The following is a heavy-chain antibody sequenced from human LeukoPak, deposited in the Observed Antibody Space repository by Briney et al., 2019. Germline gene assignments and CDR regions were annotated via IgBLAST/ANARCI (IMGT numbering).Heavy chain of an antibody. V-gene: IGHV5-51*01. Sequence: GESLKISCKGSGYSFTSYWIGWVRQMPGKGLEWMGIIYPGDSDTRYSPSFQGQVTISADKSISTAYLQWSSLKASDTAMYYCARLRGVLDENDAFDIWGQGTMVTVSS. D-gene: IGHD3-10*01. CDR2: IYPGDSDT. CDR3: ARLRGVLDENDAFDI. CDR1: GYSFTSYW. J-gene: IGHJ3*02.